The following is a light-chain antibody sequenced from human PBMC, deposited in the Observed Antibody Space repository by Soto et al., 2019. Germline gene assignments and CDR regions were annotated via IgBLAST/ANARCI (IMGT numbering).Light chain of an antibody. Sequence: QSVLTQPASVSGSPGQSITISCTGTSSDVGAYNYVSWYQHHPGKAPKLIIYEVNNRPSGVSNRFSGSKSGNTASLTISGLQAEDEADYYCSSYTSSSTPWVFGGGTQLTVL. CDR2: EVN. CDR1: SSDVGAYNY. CDR3: SSYTSSSTPWV. J-gene: IGLJ3*02. V-gene: IGLV2-14*01.